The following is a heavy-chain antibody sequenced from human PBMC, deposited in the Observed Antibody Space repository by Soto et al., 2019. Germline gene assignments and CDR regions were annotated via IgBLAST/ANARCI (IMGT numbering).Heavy chain of an antibody. CDR3: ARRTTYYGSGSYYRRKTDYFDY. V-gene: IGHV4-34*01. Sequence: TLSLTCAVYGGSFSGYYWSWIRQPPGKGVEWIGEINHSGSTNYNPSLKSRVTISVDTSKNQFSLKLSSVTAADTAVYYCARRTTYYGSGSYYRRKTDYFDYWGQGTLVTVSS. CDR2: INHSGST. CDR1: GGSFSGYY. D-gene: IGHD3-10*01. J-gene: IGHJ4*02.